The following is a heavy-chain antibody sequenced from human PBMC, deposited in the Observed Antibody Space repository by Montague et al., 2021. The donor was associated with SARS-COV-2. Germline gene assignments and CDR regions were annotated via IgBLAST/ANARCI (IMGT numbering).Heavy chain of an antibody. V-gene: IGHV4-31*03. Sequence: TLSLTCTVSGGSISSGGYYWSWIRQHPGTGLEWIGYIYYSGSTYYNPSLKSRVTISVDTSKNQFSLKLSSVTAADTAVYYCARVNTVRVYWFDPWGQGTLVTVSS. D-gene: IGHD4-11*01. CDR1: GGSISSGGYY. CDR2: IYYSGST. J-gene: IGHJ5*02. CDR3: ARVNTVRVYWFDP.